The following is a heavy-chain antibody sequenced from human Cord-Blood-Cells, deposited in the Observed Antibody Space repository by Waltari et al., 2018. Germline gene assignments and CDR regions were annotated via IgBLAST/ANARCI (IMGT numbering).Heavy chain of an antibody. CDR2: INPNSGGT. CDR3: AREVTITMVRGVNPFDY. CDR1: GYTYTGHY. J-gene: IGHJ4*02. V-gene: IGHV1-2*02. D-gene: IGHD3-10*01. Sequence: QVQLVESGAAVKKPRASVQVYCKAYGYTYTGHYMPWVRQGPGQGLEWMGWINPNSGGTNYAQKFQGRVTMTRDTSISTAYMELSRLRSDDTAVYYCAREVTITMVRGVNPFDYWGQGTLVTVSS.